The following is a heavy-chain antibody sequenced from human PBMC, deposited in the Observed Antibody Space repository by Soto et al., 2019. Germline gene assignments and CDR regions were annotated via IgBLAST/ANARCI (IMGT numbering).Heavy chain of an antibody. J-gene: IGHJ6*02. CDR2: IYSGGST. CDR3: ARASVYYYYGMGV. V-gene: IGHV3-53*01. CDR1: GFTVSSNY. Sequence: EVQLVESGGGLIQPGGSLRLSCAASGFTVSSNYMSWVRQAPGKGLEWVSVIYSGGSTYYADSVKGRFTISRDNSKNTLYLQMTSLRAEDTAVYYVARASVYYYYGMGVWGQGTTGTVSS.